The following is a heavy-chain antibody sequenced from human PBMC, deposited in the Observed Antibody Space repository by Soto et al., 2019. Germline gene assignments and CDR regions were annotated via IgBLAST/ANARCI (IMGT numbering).Heavy chain of an antibody. D-gene: IGHD4-17*01. Sequence: PEGSLRGSCAASGFTFSSNGMSWVRQAPGKGLEWVSIISGGGSDTYYADSVKGRFSISRDNSKNTLYLQMNSLRAEDTAVYYCAKGAVTFYKLVYYYRDMDVWGKGTTYPVSS. V-gene: IGHV3-23*01. CDR3: AKGAVTFYKLVYYYRDMDV. CDR1: GFTFSSNG. J-gene: IGHJ6*03. CDR2: ISGGGSDT.